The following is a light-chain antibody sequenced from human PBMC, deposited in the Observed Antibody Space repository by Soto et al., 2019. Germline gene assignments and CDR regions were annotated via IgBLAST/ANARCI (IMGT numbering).Light chain of an antibody. CDR2: DVS. Sequence: QSVLTQPASVSGSPGQSITISCTGTSSDVGGYNYVSWYQQHPGKAPKLMIYDVSNRPSGVSNRFSGSKSGNTASLTISGLQADDEADSYCSSYPSSSTPRVFGTGTKVTVL. CDR1: SSDVGGYNY. J-gene: IGLJ1*01. CDR3: SSYPSSSTPRV. V-gene: IGLV2-14*01.